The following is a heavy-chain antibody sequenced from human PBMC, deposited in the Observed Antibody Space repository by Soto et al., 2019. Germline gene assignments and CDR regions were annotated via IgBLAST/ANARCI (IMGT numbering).Heavy chain of an antibody. CDR3: ARLKDPAAYYYYYYGMDV. CDR1: GGSFSGYY. J-gene: IGHJ6*02. V-gene: IGHV4-34*01. D-gene: IGHD6-25*01. Sequence: SETLSLTCAVYGGSFSGYYWSWIRQPPGKGLEWIGEINHSGSTNYNPSLKSRVTISVDTSKNQFSLKLSSVTAADTAVYYCARLKDPAAYYYYYYGMDVWGQGTTVTVSS. CDR2: INHSGST.